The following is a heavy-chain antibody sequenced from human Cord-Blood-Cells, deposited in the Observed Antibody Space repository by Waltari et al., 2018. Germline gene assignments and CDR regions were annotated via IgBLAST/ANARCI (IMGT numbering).Heavy chain of an antibody. CDR2: INHSGST. CDR1: GGSFSGYY. V-gene: IGHV4-34*01. Sequence: QVQLQQWGAGLLKPSETLSLTCAVYGGSFSGYYWSWIRQPPGKGLEWIGEINHSGSTNSNPSLKRRVTISVDTSKNQFSLKLSSVTAADTAVYYCARHHQTTCFDYWGQGTLVTVSS. CDR3: ARHHQTTCFDY. J-gene: IGHJ4*02. D-gene: IGHD4-17*01.